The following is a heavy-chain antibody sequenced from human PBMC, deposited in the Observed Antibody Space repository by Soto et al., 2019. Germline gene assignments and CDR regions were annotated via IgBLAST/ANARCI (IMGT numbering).Heavy chain of an antibody. Sequence: QVQLVQSGAAAKKPWASVKVSFKASGYTFTSYGISWVRQAPGQGLEWMGWISAYNGNTNYAQKLQGRVTMTTATSTSTGYMELRSRRSADTDVDYCARRSVGVPAAVYGMDVWGQGTPVTVSS. V-gene: IGHV1-18*01. CDR3: ARRSVGVPAAVYGMDV. CDR1: GYTFTSYG. CDR2: ISAYNGNT. J-gene: IGHJ6*02. D-gene: IGHD2-2*01.